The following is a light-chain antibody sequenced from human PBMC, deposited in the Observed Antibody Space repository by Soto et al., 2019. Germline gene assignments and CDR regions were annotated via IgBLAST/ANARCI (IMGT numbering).Light chain of an antibody. V-gene: IGKV1-39*01. CDR2: TAS. Sequence: DIRMTQSPSSLSASVGDTVTITCLASQSISSHLNWYQQKPGKAPNLLMYTASNLESGVPSRFSGSGSGTEFTLTISSLQPDDFATYYCQQYNSYPALTFGGGTKVDIK. CDR3: QQYNSYPALT. J-gene: IGKJ4*01. CDR1: QSISSH.